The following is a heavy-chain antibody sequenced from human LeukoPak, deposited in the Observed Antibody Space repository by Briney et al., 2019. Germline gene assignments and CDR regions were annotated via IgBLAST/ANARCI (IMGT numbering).Heavy chain of an antibody. V-gene: IGHV3-23*01. D-gene: IGHD4-17*01. Sequence: GALRLSCAASGFTFSSYAMSWVRQAPGKGLEWVSAISGSGGSTYYADSVKGRFTISRDNSKNTLYLQMNSLRAEDTAAYYCAKVHGDYVSYFDYWGQGTLVTVSS. CDR3: AKVHGDYVSYFDY. J-gene: IGHJ4*02. CDR2: ISGSGGST. CDR1: GFTFSSYA.